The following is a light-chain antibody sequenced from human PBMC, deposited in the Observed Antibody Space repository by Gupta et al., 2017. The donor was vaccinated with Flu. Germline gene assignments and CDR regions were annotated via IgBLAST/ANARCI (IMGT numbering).Light chain of an antibody. CDR1: QSLLYSSKNKNY. CDR2: WAS. CDR3: HQDDSFPYT. Sequence: DIVMTQSPDSLPVSLGERPTISCRSSQSLLYSSKNKNYLAWYQQKPGQSPKLLFYWASTRESGVPDRFSGRGSGTDFTLTISSLQAEDVAVYSCHQDDSFPYTFGQGTKVEIK. J-gene: IGKJ2*01. V-gene: IGKV4-1*01.